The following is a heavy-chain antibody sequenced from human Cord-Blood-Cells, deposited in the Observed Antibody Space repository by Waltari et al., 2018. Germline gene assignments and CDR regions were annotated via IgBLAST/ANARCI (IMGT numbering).Heavy chain of an antibody. Sequence: VQLLPSGAEVNTPGSSVKVSCKASGASFSIYAFSWTRQLPPQRPGQCLEWMGGISPIVGTANCAQKFQGRVTITADESASTAYIELSRLRSEDTAVYYCARGGPMNWNYAFDIWGQGTMVTVSS. J-gene: IGHJ3*02. CDR3: ARGGPMNWNYAFDI. V-gene: IGHV1-69*01. CDR2: ISPIVGTA. CDR1: GASFSIYA. D-gene: IGHD1-7*01.